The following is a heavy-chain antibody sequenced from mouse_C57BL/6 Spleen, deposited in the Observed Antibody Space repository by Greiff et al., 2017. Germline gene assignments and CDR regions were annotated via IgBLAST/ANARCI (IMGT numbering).Heavy chain of an antibody. CDR2: ISSGGSYT. CDR3: ARRITTAYFDV. CDR1: GFTFSSYG. Sequence: EVKLMESGGDLVKPGGSLKLSCAASGFTFSSYGMSWVRQTPDKRLEWVATISSGGSYTYYPDSVKGRFTISRDNAKNTLYLQISSLKSEDTAMYYCARRITTAYFDVWGTGTTVTVSS. D-gene: IGHD1-2*01. J-gene: IGHJ1*03. V-gene: IGHV5-6*02.